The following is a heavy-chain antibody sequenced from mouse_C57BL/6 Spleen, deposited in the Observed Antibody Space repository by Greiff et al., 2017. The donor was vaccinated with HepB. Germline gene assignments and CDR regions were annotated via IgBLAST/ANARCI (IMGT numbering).Heavy chain of an antibody. J-gene: IGHJ4*01. CDR3: ATGSSSYYYAMDY. CDR1: GFTFSDYG. V-gene: IGHV5-17*01. CDR2: ISSGSSTI. D-gene: IGHD1-1*01. Sequence: EVMLVESGGGLVKPGGSLKLSCAASGFTFSDYGMHWVRQAPEKGLEWVAYISSGSSTIYYADTVKGRFTISRDNAKNTLFLQMTSLMSEDTAMYYCATGSSSYYYAMDYWGQGASVTVAS.